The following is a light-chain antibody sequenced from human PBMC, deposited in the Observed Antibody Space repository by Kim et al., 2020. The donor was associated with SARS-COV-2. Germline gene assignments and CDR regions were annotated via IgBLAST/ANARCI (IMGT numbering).Light chain of an antibody. Sequence: QSVLTQPPSVSGAPGQRVTISCTGAGHDVHWYQLLPGTAPKLLIFLSTKRPSGVPDRFSGSKSGTSASLAITGLQAEDEADYYCQSHDYSLGGLVFGGGTQLTVL. V-gene: IGLV1-40*01. J-gene: IGLJ2*01. CDR3: QSHDYSLGGLV. CDR2: LST. CDR1: GAGHD.